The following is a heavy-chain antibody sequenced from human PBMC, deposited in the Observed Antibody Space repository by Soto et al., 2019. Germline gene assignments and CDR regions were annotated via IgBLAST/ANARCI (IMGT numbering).Heavy chain of an antibody. CDR1: GFTFSSYA. J-gene: IGHJ4*02. V-gene: IGHV3-23*01. CDR2: ISGSGGST. CDR3: AKEGSSGYYPFFDY. D-gene: IGHD3-22*01. Sequence: EVQLLESGGGLVQPGGSLRLSCAASGFTFSSYAMNWVRQAPGKGLEWVSAISGSGGSTYYADSVKGRFTISRDNSKNTRCLQMNSLRAEDTAIYYCAKEGSSGYYPFFDYWGQGTPVTVSS.